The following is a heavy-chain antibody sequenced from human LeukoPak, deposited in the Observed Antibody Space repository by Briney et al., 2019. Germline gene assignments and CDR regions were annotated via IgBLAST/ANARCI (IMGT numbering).Heavy chain of an antibody. CDR2: ISYDGSNK. D-gene: IGHD3-3*01. Sequence: PGGSLRLSCAASGFTFSSYGMHWVRQAPGKGLEWVAVISYDGSNKYYADSVKGRFTISRDNSKNTLYLQMNSLRAEDTAVYYCAKVPRMLLGSGAFDIWGQGTMVTVSS. V-gene: IGHV3-30*18. CDR3: AKVPRMLLGSGAFDI. CDR1: GFTFSSYG. J-gene: IGHJ3*02.